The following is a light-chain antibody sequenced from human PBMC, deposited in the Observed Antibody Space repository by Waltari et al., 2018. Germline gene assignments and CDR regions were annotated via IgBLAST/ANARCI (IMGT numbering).Light chain of an antibody. J-gene: IGKJ5*01. V-gene: IGKV1-39*01. CDR3: QQSYSREIT. CDR1: QFVGAY. CDR2: GAS. Sequence: DVQMTQSPSSLSASLGDTVTISCRASQFVGAYVNWYQHTPGKVPKLLIYGASTLKSGVPSRFSGSLSGTDFTLTITSLQPEDSATYYCQQSYSREITFGQGTRLQIK.